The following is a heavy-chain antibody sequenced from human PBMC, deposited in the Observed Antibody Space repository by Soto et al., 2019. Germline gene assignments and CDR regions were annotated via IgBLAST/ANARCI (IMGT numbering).Heavy chain of an antibody. D-gene: IGHD5-18*01. V-gene: IGHV3-15*01. CDR3: ARANRPTAMVTSHYYGMDV. Sequence: PGGSLRLSCAASGFTFSNAWMSWVRQAPGKGLEWVGRIKSKTDGGTTDYAAPVKGRFTISRDDSKNTLYLQMNSLKTEDTAVYYCARANRPTAMVTSHYYGMDVWGQGTTVTAP. CDR1: GFTFSNAW. CDR2: IKSKTDGGTT. J-gene: IGHJ6*02.